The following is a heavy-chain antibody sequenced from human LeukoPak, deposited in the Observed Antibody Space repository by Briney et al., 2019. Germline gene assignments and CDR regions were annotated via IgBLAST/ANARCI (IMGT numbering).Heavy chain of an antibody. V-gene: IGHV3-53*01. J-gene: IGHJ6*03. CDR2: IYSGGST. Sequence: GGSLRLSCAASGFTVSSNYMSGVRKAPGKGLEWVSVIYSGGSTYYADSVKGRFTISRDNSKNTLYLQMNSLRAEDTAVYYCARDTEGSVDYYYMDVWGKGTTVTVSS. CDR1: GFTVSSNY. CDR3: ARDTEGSVDYYYMDV.